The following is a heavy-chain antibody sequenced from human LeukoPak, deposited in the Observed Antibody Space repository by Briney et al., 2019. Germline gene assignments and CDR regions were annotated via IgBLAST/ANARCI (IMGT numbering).Heavy chain of an antibody. CDR3: ARTYYYDSGSDNWFDP. Sequence: GASVKVSCKASGYTFTSYDINWVRQATGQGLDWMGWMNPNSGNTGYAQKFQGRVTMTRNTSISTAYMELSSLGSEDTAVYYCARTYYYDSGSDNWFDPWGQGTLVTVSS. J-gene: IGHJ5*02. V-gene: IGHV1-8*01. CDR2: MNPNSGNT. D-gene: IGHD3-10*01. CDR1: GYTFTSYD.